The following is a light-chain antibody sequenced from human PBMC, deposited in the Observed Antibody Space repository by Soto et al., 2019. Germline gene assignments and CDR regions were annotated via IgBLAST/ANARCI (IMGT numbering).Light chain of an antibody. CDR1: SSDVGGYNY. CDR2: DVS. CDR3: CSYAGSYTFYV. J-gene: IGLJ1*01. V-gene: IGLV2-11*01. Sequence: QYALTQPRSVSGSPGQSGTISCTGTSSDVGGYNYVSWYQQHPGKAPKLIIYDVSKRPSGVPDRFSGSKSGNTASLTISGLQAEDEADYYCCSYAGSYTFYVFGTGTKVTVL.